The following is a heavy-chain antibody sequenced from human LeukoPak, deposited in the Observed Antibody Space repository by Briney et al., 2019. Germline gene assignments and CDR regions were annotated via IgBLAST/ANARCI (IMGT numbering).Heavy chain of an antibody. CDR1: GGSISSYY. CDR2: IYTSGST. V-gene: IGHV4-4*09. Sequence: SETLSLTRTVSGGSISSYYWSWIRQPPEKGLEWIGYIYTSGSTNYNPSLKSRVTISVDTSKNQFSLKPSSVTAADTAVYYCARQVRDDSSGYYPLSWFDPWGQGTLVTVSS. D-gene: IGHD3-22*01. J-gene: IGHJ5*02. CDR3: ARQVRDDSSGYYPLSWFDP.